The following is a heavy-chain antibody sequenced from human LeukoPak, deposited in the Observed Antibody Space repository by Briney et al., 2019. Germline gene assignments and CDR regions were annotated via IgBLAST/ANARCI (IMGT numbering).Heavy chain of an antibody. J-gene: IGHJ3*02. CDR3: AKDEARWGDAFDI. V-gene: IGHV3-30*02. Sequence: GGSLRLSCAAAGFXFSTYDIHWVRQAPGKGLEWVAFIPYDGSNKYYADSVKGRFTISRDNSKNTLYLQMNSLRTEDTAVYYCAKDEARWGDAFDIWGQGTMVTVSS. CDR1: GFXFSTYD. CDR2: IPYDGSNK. D-gene: IGHD5-24*01.